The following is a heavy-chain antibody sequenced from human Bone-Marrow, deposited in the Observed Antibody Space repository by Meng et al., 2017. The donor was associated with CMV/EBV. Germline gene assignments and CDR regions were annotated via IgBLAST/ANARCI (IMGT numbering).Heavy chain of an antibody. CDR1: GFIFNSYW. D-gene: IGHD6-6*01. Sequence: VGSLRLFCAASGFIFNSYWMPWVRQAPGKGLVCVSRISSDGSVTSYADSVKGRFTISRDNAKNTLYLQMNSLRAEDTAVYYCARGQFEYTSSRRPFDYWGRGKLVTVSS. V-gene: IGHV3-74*01. J-gene: IGHJ4*02. CDR2: ISSDGSVT. CDR3: ARGQFEYTSSRRPFDY.